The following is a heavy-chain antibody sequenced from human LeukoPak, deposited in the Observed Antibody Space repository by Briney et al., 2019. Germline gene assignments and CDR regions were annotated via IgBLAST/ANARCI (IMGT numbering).Heavy chain of an antibody. CDR1: GYTFTGYY. Sequence: GASVKVSCKASGYTFTGYYMHWVRQAPGQGLEWMGWINPNSGGTNYAQKFQGRVTMIRDTSISTAYMELSRLRSDDTAVYYCARDKIGSLYYMDVWGKGTTVTISS. CDR3: ARDKIGSLYYMDV. D-gene: IGHD3-10*01. CDR2: INPNSGGT. V-gene: IGHV1-2*02. J-gene: IGHJ6*03.